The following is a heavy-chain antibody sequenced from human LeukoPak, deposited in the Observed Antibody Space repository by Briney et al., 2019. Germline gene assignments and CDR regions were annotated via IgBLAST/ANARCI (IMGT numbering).Heavy chain of an antibody. CDR2: ISGDGGST. CDR1: GFTFDDYA. CDR3: ARDTLSGRYWATRTNFDY. Sequence: GGSLRLSCAASGFTFDDYAMHWVRQAPGQGLEWVSLISGDGGSTYYADFVKGRFTISRDNSKNSLYLQMSSLRTEDTALYYCARDTLSGRYWATRTNFDYWGQGTLVTVSS. V-gene: IGHV3-43*02. D-gene: IGHD1-26*01. J-gene: IGHJ4*02.